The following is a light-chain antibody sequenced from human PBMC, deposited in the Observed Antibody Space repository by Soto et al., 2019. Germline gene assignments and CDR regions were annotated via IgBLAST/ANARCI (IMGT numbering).Light chain of an antibody. CDR1: QSVSSSY. J-gene: IGKJ4*01. CDR2: GAS. CDR3: HQYDSSPLT. Sequence: EIVLTQSAGILSLSPGERATLSCRASQSVSSSYLAWYQQKPGQAPRLLIYGASSRATGIPDRFSGSASGTDFTLTISRLEPEDFAVYYCHQYDSSPLTFGGGTKVEIK. V-gene: IGKV3-20*01.